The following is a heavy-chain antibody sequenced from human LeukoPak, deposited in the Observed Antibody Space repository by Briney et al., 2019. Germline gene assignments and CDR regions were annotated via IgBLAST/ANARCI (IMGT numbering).Heavy chain of an antibody. D-gene: IGHD1-26*01. Sequence: GGSLRLSCAASGFTFNSYEMNWVRQAPGKGLEWVSSISGSDHNTYYADSVKGRFTISRDNSKNTLYLQVNSLRAEDTAVYYCAKDLIVGATRPYYFDSWGQGTLVTVSS. CDR3: AKDLIVGATRPYYFDS. V-gene: IGHV3-23*01. J-gene: IGHJ4*02. CDR2: ISGSDHNT. CDR1: GFTFNSYE.